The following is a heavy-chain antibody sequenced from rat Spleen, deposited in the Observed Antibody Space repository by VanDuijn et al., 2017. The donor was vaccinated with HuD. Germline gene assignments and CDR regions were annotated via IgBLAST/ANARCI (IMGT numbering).Heavy chain of an antibody. D-gene: IGHD1-7*01. CDR1: GFTFSDSY. CDR3: ITPRDTTGMPP. Sequence: EVQLVESGGGSVQPGRSLKISCVVSGFTFSDSYMAWVRQAPKKGLEWVATINYEGSSTYYGDSVKGRFTISRDNTESNLYLQMNSLRSEDTATYYCITPRDTTGMPPWGQGVMVTVSS. CDR2: INYEGSST. V-gene: IGHV5-22*01. J-gene: IGHJ2*01.